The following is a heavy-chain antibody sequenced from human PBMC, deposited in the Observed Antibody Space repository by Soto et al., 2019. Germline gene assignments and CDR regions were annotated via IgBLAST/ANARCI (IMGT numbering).Heavy chain of an antibody. CDR2: ISGTGGT. Sequence: EVQLWESGGGLVQPGGSLRLSCAVSGFTFSSHVMSWVRQAPGKGLEWVSAISGTGGTYYADSVKGRFTISRDNSKNALYVQMNNLRDEDTAVYYCAKDRRGAYCSGGICYSPDYWGQGTLVIVSS. D-gene: IGHD2-15*01. CDR3: AKDRRGAYCSGGICYSPDY. V-gene: IGHV3-23*01. CDR1: GFTFSSHV. J-gene: IGHJ4*02.